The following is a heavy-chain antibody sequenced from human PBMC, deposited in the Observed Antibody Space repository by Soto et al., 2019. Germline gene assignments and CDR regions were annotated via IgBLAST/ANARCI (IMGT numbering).Heavy chain of an antibody. CDR3: ARVARYCSSTSCPLYGYYYGMDV. Sequence: QVQLQQWGAGLLKPSETLSLTCAVYGGSFSGYYWSWIRQPPGKGLEWIGEINHSGGTNYNPSLKRRVTLTVDTYRPQFSLKLSSVTAADPAVYYCARVARYCSSTSCPLYGYYYGMDVWGQGTTVTVSS. D-gene: IGHD2-2*01. CDR2: INHSGGT. CDR1: GGSFSGYY. V-gene: IGHV4-34*01. J-gene: IGHJ6*02.